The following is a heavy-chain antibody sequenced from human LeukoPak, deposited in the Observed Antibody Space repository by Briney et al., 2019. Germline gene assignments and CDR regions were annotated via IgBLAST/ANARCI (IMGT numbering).Heavy chain of an antibody. V-gene: IGHV1-18*01. J-gene: IGHJ4*02. CDR2: ISAYNGNT. D-gene: IGHD5-24*01. CDR1: GYTFTSYG. Sequence: ASVTVSCKASGYTFTSYGISWVRQAPGQGLEWMGWISAYNGNTNYAQRLQGRVTMTTDTSTSTAYMELRSLRSDDTAVYYCARTPRATTIEDYWGQGTLVTVSS. CDR3: ARTPRATTIEDY.